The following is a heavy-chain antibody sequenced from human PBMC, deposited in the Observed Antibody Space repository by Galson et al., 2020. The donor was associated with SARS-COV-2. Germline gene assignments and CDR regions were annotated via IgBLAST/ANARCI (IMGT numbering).Heavy chain of an antibody. CDR3: AKVRQAHYSSSWYYFDY. Sequence: GGSLRLSCAASGFTFSSYAMSWVRQAPGKGLEWVSAISGSGGSTYYADSVKGRFTISRDNSKNTLYLQMNSLRAEDTAVYYCAKVRQAHYSSSWYYFDYWGQGTLVTVAS. V-gene: IGHV3-23*01. J-gene: IGHJ4*02. D-gene: IGHD6-13*01. CDR1: GFTFSSYA. CDR2: ISGSGGST.